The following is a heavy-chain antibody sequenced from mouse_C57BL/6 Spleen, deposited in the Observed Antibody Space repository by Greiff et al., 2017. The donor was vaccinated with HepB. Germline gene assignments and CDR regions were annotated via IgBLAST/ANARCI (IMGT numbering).Heavy chain of an antibody. CDR2: IDPSDSYT. D-gene: IGHD1-1*01. V-gene: IGHV1-50*01. CDR3: ASSHYYGSSYGY. J-gene: IGHJ2*01. CDR1: GYTFTSYW. Sequence: QVQLQQPGAELVKPGASVKLSCKASGYTFTSYWMQWVKQRPGQGLEWIGEIDPSDSYTNYNQKFKGKATLTVDTSSSTAYMQLSSLTSEDSAVYYCASSHYYGSSYGYWGQGTTLTVAS.